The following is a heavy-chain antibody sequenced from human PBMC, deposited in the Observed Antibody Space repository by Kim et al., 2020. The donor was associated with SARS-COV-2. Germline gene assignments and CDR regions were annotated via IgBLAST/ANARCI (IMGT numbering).Heavy chain of an antibody. CDR3: GRDLTGRADY. D-gene: IGHD3-9*01. V-gene: IGHV3-74*01. Sequence: DGGNTGYAGCGKGRFTIAREHARNTLYLQMNRLRVEDTAVYYCGRDLTGRADYWGQGNLVTVSS. CDR2: DGGNT. J-gene: IGHJ4*02.